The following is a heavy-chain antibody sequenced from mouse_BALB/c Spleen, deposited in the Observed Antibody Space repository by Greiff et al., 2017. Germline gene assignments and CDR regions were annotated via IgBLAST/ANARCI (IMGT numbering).Heavy chain of an antibody. V-gene: IGHV5-17*02. J-gene: IGHJ4*01. CDR2: ISSGSSTI. D-gene: IGHD4-1*02. CDR3: ARSQLGYYYAMDY. CDR1: GFTFSSFG. Sequence: VESGGGLVQPGGSRKLSCAASGFTFSSFGMHWVRQAPEKGLEWVAYISSGSSTIYYADTVKGRFTISRDNPKNTLFLQMTSLRSEDTAMYYCARSQLGYYYAMDYWGQGTSVTVSS.